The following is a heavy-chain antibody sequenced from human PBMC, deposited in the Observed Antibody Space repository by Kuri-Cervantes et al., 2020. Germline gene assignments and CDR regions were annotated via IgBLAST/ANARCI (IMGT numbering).Heavy chain of an antibody. Sequence: GESLKISCAASGFTFSDYYMSWIRQAPGKGLEWVSYISSSGSTIYYADSVKGRFTISRDNSKNTLYLQMNSLRAEDTAVYYCARAPAMVTRYYFDYWGQGTLVTVSS. D-gene: IGHD5-18*01. CDR3: ARAPAMVTRYYFDY. CDR2: ISSSGSTI. V-gene: IGHV3-11*01. CDR1: GFTFSDYY. J-gene: IGHJ4*02.